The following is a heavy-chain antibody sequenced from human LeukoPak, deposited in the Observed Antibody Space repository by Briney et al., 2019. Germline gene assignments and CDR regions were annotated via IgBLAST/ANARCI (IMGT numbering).Heavy chain of an antibody. CDR1: GFTLHSYA. CDR3: ARDRGKGGYVDY. CDR2: IRYDESNR. V-gene: IGHV3-33*01. Sequence: PGGSLRLSCAASGFTLHSYAMHWVRQAPGKGLEWVAVIRYDESNRFHSDSVNRQFTISRDNSKNKLDLQMNRLRAEDTAVYYCARDRGKGGYVDYSGQGTLGTVSS. D-gene: IGHD3-10*01. J-gene: IGHJ4*02.